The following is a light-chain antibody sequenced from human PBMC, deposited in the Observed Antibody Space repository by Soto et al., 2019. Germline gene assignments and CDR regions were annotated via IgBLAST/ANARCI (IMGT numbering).Light chain of an antibody. CDR1: SSDVGGYNY. Sequence: QSALTHPASVCWSPGHSITISCTGTSSDVGGYNYVSWYQKHPGKAPKVMIYEVSNRPSGVSNRFSGSKSGNTASLTISGLQAEEEADYYCSSYTFSSNYVFGTGTKVTVL. CDR3: SSYTFSSNYV. J-gene: IGLJ1*01. CDR2: EVS. V-gene: IGLV2-14*01.